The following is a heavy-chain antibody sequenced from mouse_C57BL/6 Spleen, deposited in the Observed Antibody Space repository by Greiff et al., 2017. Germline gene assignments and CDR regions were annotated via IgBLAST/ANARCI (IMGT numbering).Heavy chain of an antibody. J-gene: IGHJ3*01. CDR2: IRSKSNNYAT. Sequence: KGLEWVARIRSKSNNYATYYADSVKDRFTISRDDSESMLYLQMNNLKTEDTAMYYCVREEGYDGFAYWGQGTLVTVSA. CDR3: VREEGYDGFAY. V-gene: IGHV10-1*01. D-gene: IGHD2-2*01.